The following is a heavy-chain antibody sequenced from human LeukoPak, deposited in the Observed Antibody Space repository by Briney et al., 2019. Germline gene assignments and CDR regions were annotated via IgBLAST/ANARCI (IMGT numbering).Heavy chain of an antibody. Sequence: HTGGSLRLSSAASGFTFSSYSMNWVRQAPGKGLEWVSYISSSSSTIDYADSVKGRFTISRDNAKNSLYLQMNSLRDEDTAVYYCARDRYYYDSSGYNPDAFDFWGQGTMVTVSS. V-gene: IGHV3-48*02. CDR3: ARDRYYYDSSGYNPDAFDF. CDR2: ISSSSSTI. CDR1: GFTFSSYS. D-gene: IGHD3-22*01. J-gene: IGHJ3*01.